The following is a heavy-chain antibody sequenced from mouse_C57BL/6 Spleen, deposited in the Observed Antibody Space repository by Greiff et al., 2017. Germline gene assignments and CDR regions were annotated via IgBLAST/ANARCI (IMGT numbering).Heavy chain of an antibody. CDR3: ARSEAIYYDYSYYFDY. J-gene: IGHJ2*01. Sequence: QVQLQQSGPELVKPGASVKISCKASGYAFSSSWMNWVKQRPGKGLEWIGRIYPGDGDTNYNGKFKGKATLTADKSSSTAYMQLSSLTSEDSAVYFCARSEAIYYDYSYYFDYWGQGTTLTVSS. CDR1: GYAFSSSW. CDR2: IYPGDGDT. V-gene: IGHV1-82*01. D-gene: IGHD2-4*01.